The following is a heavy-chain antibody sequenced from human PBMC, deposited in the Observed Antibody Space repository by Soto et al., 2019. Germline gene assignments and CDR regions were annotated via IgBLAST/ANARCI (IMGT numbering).Heavy chain of an antibody. Sequence: TPPPTCTVSGDSIGRNCYHSSWIRQDPGKGLEWIGYIYYSESIYYNPSLKSRVTISLDTSKKQFSLKLSSVTAADTAVYYCASADGWSNQFYGMDIWGQGTTVTVSS. CDR1: GDSIGRNCYH. V-gene: IGHV4-31*03. D-gene: IGHD2-15*01. CDR2: IYYSESI. CDR3: ASADGWSNQFYGMDI. J-gene: IGHJ6*02.